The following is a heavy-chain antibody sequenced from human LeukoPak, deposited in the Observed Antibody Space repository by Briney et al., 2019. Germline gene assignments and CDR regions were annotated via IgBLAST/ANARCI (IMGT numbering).Heavy chain of an antibody. CDR2: ISYDGTNK. CDR3: AKDYYDSSGYYGY. D-gene: IGHD3-22*01. CDR1: GFTFSSYG. J-gene: IGHJ4*02. V-gene: IGHV3-30*18. Sequence: PGRSLRLSCAASGFTFSSYGMHWVRQAPGKGVGWVAVISYDGTNKYYADSVKGRFTISRDNSKNTLYLQMNSLRAEDTAVYYCAKDYYDSSGYYGYWGQGTLVTVSS.